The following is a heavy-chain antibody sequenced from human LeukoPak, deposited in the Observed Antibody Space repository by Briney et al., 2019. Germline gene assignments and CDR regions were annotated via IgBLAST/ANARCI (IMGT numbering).Heavy chain of an antibody. V-gene: IGHV5-51*01. J-gene: IGHJ4*02. CDR2: HYPGDSGT. D-gene: IGHD2-2*01. CDR3: ARLFSGVGYCSSTTCSRPFDS. Sequence: GESLKISCKGSGYIFPNYWIGWVRQMPGKGLECMGVHYPGDSGTRYSPSFQGQVTFSADKSISTAYLQWSSLKASDTAMYYCARLFSGVGYCSSTTCSRPFDSWGQGTLVTVSS. CDR1: GYIFPNYW.